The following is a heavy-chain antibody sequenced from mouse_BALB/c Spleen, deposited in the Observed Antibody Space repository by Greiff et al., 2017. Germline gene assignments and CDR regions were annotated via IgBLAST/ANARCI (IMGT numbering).Heavy chain of an antibody. J-gene: IGHJ4*01. V-gene: IGHV4-2*02. Sequence: EVKLLESGGGLVQPGGSLNLSCAASGFAFSRYWMSWARQAPGKGQEWIGEINPGSSTINYTPSLKDKFIISRDNAKNTLYMQMSKVRSEDTALYYCARRRVYYAMDYWGQGTSVTVSS. CDR3: ARRRVYYAMDY. CDR1: GFAFSRYW. CDR2: INPGSSTI.